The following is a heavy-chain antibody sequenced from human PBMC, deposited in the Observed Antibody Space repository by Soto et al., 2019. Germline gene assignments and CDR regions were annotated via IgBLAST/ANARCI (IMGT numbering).Heavy chain of an antibody. D-gene: IGHD3-10*01. CDR3: ARQGGHTSSARAYFDY. CDR2: IIPILGIA. J-gene: IGHJ4*02. V-gene: IGHV1-69*02. Sequence: SVKLSCKASGGTFSSYTISWVRQAPGQGLEWMGRIIPILGIANYAQKFQGRVTITADKSTSTAYLQWSSLKASDTAIYYCARQGGHTSSARAYFDYWGQGTLVTVSS. CDR1: GGTFSSYT.